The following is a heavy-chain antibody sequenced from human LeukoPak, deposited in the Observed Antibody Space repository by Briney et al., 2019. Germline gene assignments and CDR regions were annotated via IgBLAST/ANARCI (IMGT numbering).Heavy chain of an antibody. D-gene: IGHD3-22*01. Sequence: AASVKVSCKASGGTFSSYAISWVRQAPGQGLEWMGGITPIFGTANYAQKFQGRVTITTDESTSTAYMELSSLRSEDTAVYYCARGRGYYYDSRAFDIWGQGTMVTVSS. V-gene: IGHV1-69*05. CDR1: GGTFSSYA. J-gene: IGHJ3*02. CDR3: ARGRGYYYDSRAFDI. CDR2: ITPIFGTA.